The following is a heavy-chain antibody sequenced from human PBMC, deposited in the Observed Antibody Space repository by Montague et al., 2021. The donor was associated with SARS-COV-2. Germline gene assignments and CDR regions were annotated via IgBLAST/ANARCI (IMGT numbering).Heavy chain of an antibody. CDR2: TCYRLERKN. D-gene: IGHD1-26*01. Sequence: CAISGDSVGVVELRRRWEEHTSESQLDQLVITCYRLERKNNYAVSVKSRITINPDTSKNQISLQLNSVTPEDTAVYYCARISASSDYWGQGTLVTVSS. V-gene: IGHV6-1*01. J-gene: IGHJ4*02. CDR3: ARISASSDY. CDR1: GDSVGVVELR.